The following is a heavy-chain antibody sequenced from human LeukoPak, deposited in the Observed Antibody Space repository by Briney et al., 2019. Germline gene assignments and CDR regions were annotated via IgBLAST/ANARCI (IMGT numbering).Heavy chain of an antibody. CDR1: GYTFISYG. V-gene: IGHV1-18*04. Sequence: ASVRVSCKASGYTFISYGIGWVRQAPGQGLERMGWISTYNGNTKYAQKLQGRVTLTTDTSTRTVYMELRSLRSDDTAVYYCARARGSSSSQDYYVDYWGQGTLVTVSS. D-gene: IGHD2-2*01. J-gene: IGHJ4*02. CDR2: ISTYNGNT. CDR3: ARARGSSSSQDYYVDY.